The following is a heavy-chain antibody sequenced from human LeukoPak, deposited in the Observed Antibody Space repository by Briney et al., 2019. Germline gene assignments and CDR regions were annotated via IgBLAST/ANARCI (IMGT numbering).Heavy chain of an antibody. J-gene: IGHJ4*02. CDR3: AKAPVTTCSGAYCYPFDY. CDR2: ISYDGSNK. V-gene: IGHV3-30*04. Sequence: GGSLRLSCAASGFTFSSYAMHWVRQAPGKGLEWVALISYDGSNKYFADSVKGRFTISRDSSKNTLYLQMNRLRAEDAAVYYCAKAPVTTCSGAYCYPFDYWGQGTLVTVSS. CDR1: GFTFSSYA. D-gene: IGHD2-21*01.